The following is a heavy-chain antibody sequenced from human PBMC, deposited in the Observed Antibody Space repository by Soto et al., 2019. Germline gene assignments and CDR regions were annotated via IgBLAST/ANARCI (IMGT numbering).Heavy chain of an antibody. CDR1: GFTFNNAW. Sequence: PGGSLRLSCAASGFTFNNAWMNWVRQAPGKGLEWVGHIKSKTDGGTTDYAAPVKGRFIISRDDSKNTAYMELSSLRSEDTAVYYCATAGIVLVPAAMGGSYYYGMDVWGQGTTVTVSS. CDR2: IKSKTDGGTT. V-gene: IGHV3-15*07. J-gene: IGHJ6*02. D-gene: IGHD2-2*01. CDR3: ATAGIVLVPAAMGGSYYYGMDV.